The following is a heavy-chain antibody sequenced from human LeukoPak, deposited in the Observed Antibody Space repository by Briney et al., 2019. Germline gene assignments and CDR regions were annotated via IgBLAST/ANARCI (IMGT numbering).Heavy chain of an antibody. CDR3: ASHGLGAVAGSFDY. CDR1: GFTVSSNY. Sequence: GGSLRLSCAASGFTVSSNYMSWVRQAPGKGLEWVSVIYSGGSTYYADSVKGRFTISRDNPKNTLYLQMNSLRAEDTAVYYCASHGLGAVAGSFDYWGQGTLVTVSS. V-gene: IGHV3-53*01. J-gene: IGHJ4*02. D-gene: IGHD6-19*01. CDR2: IYSGGST.